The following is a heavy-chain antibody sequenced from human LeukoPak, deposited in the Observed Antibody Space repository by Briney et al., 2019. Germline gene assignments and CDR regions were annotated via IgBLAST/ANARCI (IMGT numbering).Heavy chain of an antibody. CDR1: GFTFSSYS. CDR2: ISSSSSTI. CDR3: AKDRKRQTGYYFDY. Sequence: GSLRLSCAASGFTFSSYSMNWVRQAPGKGLEWVSYISSSSSTIYYADSVKGRFTISRDNAKNTLYLQMNSLRAEDTAVYYCAKDRKRQTGYYFDYWGQGTLVTVSS. J-gene: IGHJ4*02. V-gene: IGHV3-48*01.